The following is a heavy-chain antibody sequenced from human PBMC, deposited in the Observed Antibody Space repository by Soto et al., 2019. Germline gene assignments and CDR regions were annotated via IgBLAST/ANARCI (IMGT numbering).Heavy chain of an antibody. CDR2: ISDSGDST. Sequence: EVQLLESGGGLLQPGGSLRLSCAASGLTFSSHAMTWVRQAPGKGLQWVSTISDSGDSTYYADSVKGRFTISRDNSKNTLYLQINSLRAEDTAVYYCAKVGWIGGQGTLVTVSS. D-gene: IGHD5-12*01. CDR3: AKVGWI. J-gene: IGHJ4*02. V-gene: IGHV3-23*01. CDR1: GLTFSSHA.